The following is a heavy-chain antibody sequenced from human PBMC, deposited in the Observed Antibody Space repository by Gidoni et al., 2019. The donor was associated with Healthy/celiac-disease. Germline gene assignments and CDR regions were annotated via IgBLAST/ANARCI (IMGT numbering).Heavy chain of an antibody. J-gene: IGHJ4*02. CDR1: GFTFSDYY. D-gene: IGHD1-26*01. Sequence: GSGGGLVKPGGSLRLSCAASGFTFSDYYMSWIRQAPGKGLEWVSYISSSSSYPNYADSVKGRFTIPRDNAKNSLLLQMNSLRAEDTAVYYWARGGGGSYYFDYWGQGTLVTVSS. CDR2: ISSSSSYP. CDR3: ARGGGGSYYFDY. V-gene: IGHV3-11*06.